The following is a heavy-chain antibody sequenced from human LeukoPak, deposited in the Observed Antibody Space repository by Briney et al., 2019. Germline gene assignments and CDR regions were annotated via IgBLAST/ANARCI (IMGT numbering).Heavy chain of an antibody. CDR3: AKVAYNWISYGPFDY. Sequence: PGGSLRLSCAASGFTFSTYAMTWVRQAPGQGLEWVSSISGSGSGTYYADSVKGRFTISRDNSKNTLYLQMNSLRAEDTAVYYCAKVAYNWISYGPFDYWDQGTLVTVSS. V-gene: IGHV3-23*01. CDR2: ISGSGSGT. J-gene: IGHJ4*02. D-gene: IGHD1-20*01. CDR1: GFTFSTYA.